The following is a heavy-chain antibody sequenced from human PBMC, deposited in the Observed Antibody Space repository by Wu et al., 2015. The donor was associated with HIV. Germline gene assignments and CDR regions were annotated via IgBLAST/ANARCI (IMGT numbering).Heavy chain of an antibody. J-gene: IGHJ3*02. CDR1: EDFFTNYA. D-gene: IGHD3/OR15-3a*01. CDR3: ATHPGWTGVLDAFDM. Sequence: QVQLVQSGTEVKKSGSSVRVSCKASEDFFTNYAVNWVRQAPGQGLEWMGGIIPIVGTPRYAQRFHGRVTISTDEDTSTAYMEVSNLKYEDSAVYYCATHPGWTGVLDAFDMWGQGTLVTVSS. CDR2: IIPIVGTP. V-gene: IGHV1-69*05.